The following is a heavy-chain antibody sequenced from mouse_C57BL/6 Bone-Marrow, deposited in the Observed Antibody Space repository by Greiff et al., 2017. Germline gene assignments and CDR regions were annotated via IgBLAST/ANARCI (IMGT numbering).Heavy chain of an antibody. J-gene: IGHJ1*03. CDR1: GYTFTSYG. D-gene: IGHD1-1*01. V-gene: IGHV1-58*01. CDR2: IYIGNGYT. CDR3: ARWVYYGSSSWYFDV. Sequence: EESGAELVRPGSSVKMSCKTSGYTFTSYGINWVKQRPGQGLEWIGYIYIGNGYTEYNEKFKGKATLTSDTSSSTAYMQLSSLTSEDSAIYFCARWVYYGSSSWYFDVWGTGTTVTVSS.